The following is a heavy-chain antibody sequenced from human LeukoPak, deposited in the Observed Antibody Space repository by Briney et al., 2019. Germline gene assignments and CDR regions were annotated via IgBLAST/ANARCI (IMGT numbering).Heavy chain of an antibody. Sequence: GSLRLSCAGSGFPFSNYAMSWVRQAPGEGLGWVAGISGTGGSTHYADSVKGRFTISRDNSKNTLSLQMNSLRVEDTAEYYCAKDRTFSGSSDNNWFDPWGQGTLVTVSS. CDR2: ISGTGGST. CDR1: GFPFSNYA. V-gene: IGHV3-23*01. D-gene: IGHD1-26*01. J-gene: IGHJ5*02. CDR3: AKDRTFSGSSDNNWFDP.